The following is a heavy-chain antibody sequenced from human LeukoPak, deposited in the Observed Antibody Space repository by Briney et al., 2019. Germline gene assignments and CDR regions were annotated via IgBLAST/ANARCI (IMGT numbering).Heavy chain of an antibody. CDR1: GHTFSSYA. D-gene: IGHD1-26*01. J-gene: IGHJ4*02. Sequence: SVKLSCKASGHTFSSYAIRWVRQAPGQGLEWMGRIIPILGIANYAQKFQGRVTITADKSTSTAYMDLSSLRSEDTAVYYCARSSVGAYLGPDYWGQGTLVTVSS. CDR3: ARSSVGAYLGPDY. V-gene: IGHV1-69*04. CDR2: IIPILGIA.